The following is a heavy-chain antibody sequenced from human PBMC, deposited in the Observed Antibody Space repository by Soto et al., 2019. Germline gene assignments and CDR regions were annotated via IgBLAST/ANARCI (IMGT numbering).Heavy chain of an antibody. CDR1: GGSISSGGYS. D-gene: IGHD6-19*01. J-gene: IGHJ4*02. CDR3: ARGTDLEVGPSGSSGWLFDY. CDR2: IYHSGST. Sequence: PSETLSLTCAVSGGSISSGGYSWSWIRQPPGKGLEWIGYIYHSGSTYYNPSLKSRVTISVDRSKNQFSLKLSSVTAADTAVYYCARGTDLEVGPSGSSGWLFDYWGQGTLVTVSS. V-gene: IGHV4-30-2*01.